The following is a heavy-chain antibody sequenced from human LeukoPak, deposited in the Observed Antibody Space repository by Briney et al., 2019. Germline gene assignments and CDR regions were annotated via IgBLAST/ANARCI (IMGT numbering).Heavy chain of an antibody. CDR3: AREVEPIYYYYYMDV. J-gene: IGHJ6*03. Sequence: SVKVSCKASGGTFSSYAISWVRQAPGQGLEWLGGIIPIVGTATYAQKFQGRVTITANESTSTAYMELSSLRSEDTAVYYCAREVEPIYYYYYMDVWGKGTTVTVSS. V-gene: IGHV1-69*13. D-gene: IGHD5-24*01. CDR2: IIPIVGTA. CDR1: GGTFSSYA.